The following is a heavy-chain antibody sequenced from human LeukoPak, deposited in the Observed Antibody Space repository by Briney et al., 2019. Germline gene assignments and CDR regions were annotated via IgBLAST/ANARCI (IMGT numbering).Heavy chain of an antibody. CDR1: GFTFSSYE. CDR2: IRCGGSNK. V-gene: IGHV3-48*03. D-gene: IGHD3-10*01. J-gene: IGHJ6*02. Sequence: GGSLRLSCAASGFTFSSYEMNWVRQAPGKGLEWVSDIRCGGSNKYYADSVKGRFTISRDNSKNSLYLQMNSLRAEDTAVYYCAGRGAYYYYGMDVWGQGTTVTVSS. CDR3: AGRGAYYYYGMDV.